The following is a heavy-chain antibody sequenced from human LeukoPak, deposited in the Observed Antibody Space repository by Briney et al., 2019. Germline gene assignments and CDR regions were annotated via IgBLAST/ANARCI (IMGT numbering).Heavy chain of an antibody. V-gene: IGHV3-30*02. CDR2: IRYDGSNK. CDR3: AKGGYYYDSSGPSAGI. J-gene: IGHJ3*02. Sequence: PGGPLRLSCAASGFTFSSYGMHWVRQAPGKGLEWVAFIRYDGSNKYYADSVKGRFTISRDNSKNTLYLQMNSLRAEDTAVYYCAKGGYYYDSSGPSAGIWGQGTMVTVSS. D-gene: IGHD3-22*01. CDR1: GFTFSSYG.